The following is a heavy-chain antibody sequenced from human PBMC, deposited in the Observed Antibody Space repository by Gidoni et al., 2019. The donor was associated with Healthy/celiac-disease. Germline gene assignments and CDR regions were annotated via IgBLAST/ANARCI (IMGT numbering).Heavy chain of an antibody. CDR3: ARRRDGYNPMDFDY. CDR2: IYYSGST. D-gene: IGHD5-12*01. V-gene: IGHV4-59*01. Sequence: QVQLQESGPGLVKPSGPLSLTCTVSGGSISSYYWSWIRQPPGKGLEWIGYIYYSGSTNYNPSLKSRVTISVDTSKNQFSLKLSSVTAADTAVYYCARRRDGYNPMDFDYWGQGTLVTVSS. J-gene: IGHJ4*02. CDR1: GGSISSYY.